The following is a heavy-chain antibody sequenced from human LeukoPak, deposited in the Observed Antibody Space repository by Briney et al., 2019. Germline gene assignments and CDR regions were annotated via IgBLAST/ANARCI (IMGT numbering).Heavy chain of an antibody. CDR3: ARDGDSGSYFDN. Sequence: SQTLSLTCTVSGGSIISGGYYWSWIRQPAGKGLEWIGRIYSSGSTNYNPSLKSRVTISVDTSKNQFSLKLSSVTAADTAVYYCARDGDSGSYFDNWGQGTLVTVSS. D-gene: IGHD1-26*01. J-gene: IGHJ4*02. CDR1: GGSIISGGYY. CDR2: IYSSGST. V-gene: IGHV4-61*02.